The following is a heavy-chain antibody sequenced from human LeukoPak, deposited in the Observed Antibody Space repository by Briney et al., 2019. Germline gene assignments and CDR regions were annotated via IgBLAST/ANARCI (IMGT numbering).Heavy chain of an antibody. D-gene: IGHD6-13*01. CDR3: ARDENEYTSSYIDY. CDR1: GFPFSSYG. J-gene: IGHJ4*02. V-gene: IGHV3-33*01. CDR2: MWYDGSNK. Sequence: GGSLRLSCAASGFPFSSYGMHWVRQAPGKGLEWVAVMWYDGSNKYYADSVKGRFTISRDNSKNTLYLQMNSLRAEDTAVYYCARDENEYTSSYIDYWGQGTLFTASS.